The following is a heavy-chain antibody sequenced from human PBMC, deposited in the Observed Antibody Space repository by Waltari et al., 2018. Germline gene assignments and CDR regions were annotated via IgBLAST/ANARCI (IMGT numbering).Heavy chain of an antibody. CDR3: ARDPDIVVVPATGAFDI. V-gene: IGHV4-38-2*02. CDR1: GYSISSGYY. D-gene: IGHD2-2*01. Sequence: QVQLQESGPGLVKPSETLSLTCAVSGYSISSGYYWGWIRQPPGKGVEWIGSIYNSGRTYYNPSLKSQVTISVDTSKNQFSLKLSSVPAADTAVYYCARDPDIVVVPATGAFDIWGQGTMVTVSS. CDR2: IYNSGRT. J-gene: IGHJ3*02.